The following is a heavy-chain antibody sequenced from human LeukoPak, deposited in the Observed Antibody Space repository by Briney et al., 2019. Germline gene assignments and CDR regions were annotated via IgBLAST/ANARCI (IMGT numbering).Heavy chain of an antibody. CDR3: VPDIVGTRDFDY. Sequence: GGSLRLSCSASGFTFSSYAMHWVRQAPGKGPEYVSAISSNGGSTYYADSVKGRFTISRDNSKNTLYLQMSSLRAEDTAVYYCVPDIVGTRDFDYWGQGTLVTVSS. CDR1: GFTFSSYA. V-gene: IGHV3-64D*06. D-gene: IGHD5-12*01. CDR2: ISSNGGST. J-gene: IGHJ4*02.